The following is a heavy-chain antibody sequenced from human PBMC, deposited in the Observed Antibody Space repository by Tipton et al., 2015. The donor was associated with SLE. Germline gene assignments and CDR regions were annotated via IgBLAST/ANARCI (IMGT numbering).Heavy chain of an antibody. CDR1: GGSISSGSYY. Sequence: TLSLTCTVSGGSISSGSYYWSWIRQPAGKGLEWIGRIYTSGSTNYNPSLKSRVTISVDTSKNQFSLKLSSVTAADTAAYYCARDNEYGSYFDYWGQGILVTVSS. V-gene: IGHV4-61*02. CDR3: ARDNEYGSYFDY. CDR2: IYTSGST. D-gene: IGHD1-1*01. J-gene: IGHJ4*02.